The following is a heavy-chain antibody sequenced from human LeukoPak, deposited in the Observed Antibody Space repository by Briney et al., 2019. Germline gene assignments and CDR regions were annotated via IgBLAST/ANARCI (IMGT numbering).Heavy chain of an antibody. D-gene: IGHD1-26*01. CDR3: AREATDNSFDP. CDR2: ISAYNGNT. Sequence: GASVKVSCKASGYTFTSYGISWVRQAPGQGLEWMGWISAYNGNTNYAQKLQGRVTMTTDTSTSTAYMELRGLRADDTRPYYCAREATDNSFDPWGQGTLVTVSS. CDR1: GYTFTSYG. J-gene: IGHJ5*02. V-gene: IGHV1-18*01.